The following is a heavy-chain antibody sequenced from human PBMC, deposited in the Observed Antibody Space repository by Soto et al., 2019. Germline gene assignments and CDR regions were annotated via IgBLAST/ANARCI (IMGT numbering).Heavy chain of an antibody. Sequence: QVQLVESGGGVVQPGRSLRLSCTASGFTFSTYGMHWVRQAPGKGLEWVTVIWYDGSNKYYADSVKGRFTISRDNSKNTLYLQMNSLRADDTAVYYCARGGGSGSSCVGYYYYRLDVWGQGTTVTVSS. CDR1: GFTFSTYG. CDR2: IWYDGSNK. D-gene: IGHD1-26*01. J-gene: IGHJ6*02. V-gene: IGHV3-33*01. CDR3: ARGGGSGSSCVGYYYYRLDV.